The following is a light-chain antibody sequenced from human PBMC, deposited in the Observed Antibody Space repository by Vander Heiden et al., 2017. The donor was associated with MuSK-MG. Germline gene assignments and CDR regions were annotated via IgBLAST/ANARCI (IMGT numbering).Light chain of an antibody. CDR2: AAS. CDR3: QQTYSSPQSST. J-gene: IGKJ5*01. CDR1: QNIGNY. V-gene: IGKV1-39*01. Sequence: DIQMTQSPSSLSASIGDRVTITCRASQNIGNYLNWYQQKLGQAPKLLIYAASTLQSGDPSRFSGSGSGTDFALTISSLQPEDFATYYCQQTYSSPQSSTFGQGTRLDFK.